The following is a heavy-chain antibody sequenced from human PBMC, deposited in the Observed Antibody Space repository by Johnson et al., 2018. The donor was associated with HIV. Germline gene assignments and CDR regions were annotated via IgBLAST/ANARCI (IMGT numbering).Heavy chain of an antibody. J-gene: IGHJ3*02. D-gene: IGHD6-13*01. V-gene: IGHV3-7*03. CDR3: ARDGVYSSPHDAFDI. CDR2: IKQDGSEK. CDR1: GFSFSSYW. Sequence: VQLVESGGGVVQPGGSLRLSCAASGFSFSSYWMSWVRQAPGKGLEWVANIKQDGSEKYYVDSVKGRFTISRDNAQNSLYLQMDNLRAEDSAVYYCARDGVYSSPHDAFDIWGQGTVVTVSS.